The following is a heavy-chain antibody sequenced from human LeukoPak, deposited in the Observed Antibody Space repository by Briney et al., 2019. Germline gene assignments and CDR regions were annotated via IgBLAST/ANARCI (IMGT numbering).Heavy chain of an antibody. D-gene: IGHD2-15*01. Sequence: SETLSLTCTVSGGSISSSSYYWGWIRQPPGKGLEWIGSIYYSGATYYNASLKSRVTISVDTSKNQFSLKLSSVTAADTAVYYCARVYCSGGSCSFDYWGQGTLVTVSS. CDR3: ARVYCSGGSCSFDY. CDR1: GGSISSSSYY. CDR2: IYYSGAT. V-gene: IGHV4-39*07. J-gene: IGHJ4*02.